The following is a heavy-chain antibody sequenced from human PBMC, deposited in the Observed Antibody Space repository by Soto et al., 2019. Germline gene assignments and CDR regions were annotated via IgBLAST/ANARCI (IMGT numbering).Heavy chain of an antibody. J-gene: IGHJ6*02. Sequence: AGGALRLSYCAAGFKFLGFGGRRVRQAPGKGVEGVAVISYDGSNKYYADSVKGRFTISRDNSKNTLYLQMNSLRAEDTAVYYCAKVVPIVVVPAAKFEAVHGMDVWGQGTTVTVSS. V-gene: IGHV3-30*18. CDR1: GFKFLGFG. CDR2: ISYDGSNK. CDR3: AKVVPIVVVPAAKFEAVHGMDV. D-gene: IGHD2-2*01.